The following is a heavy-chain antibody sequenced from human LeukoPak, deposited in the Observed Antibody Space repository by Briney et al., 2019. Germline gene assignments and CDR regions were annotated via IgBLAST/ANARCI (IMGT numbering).Heavy chain of an antibody. V-gene: IGHV4-4*07. Sequence: SETLSLTCTVSGGSISSYYWSWIRQPAGKGLEWIGRIYTSGSTNYNPSLKSRVTMSVDTSKNQFSLKLSSVTAADTAVYYCASAASTGYSFTIANLDYWGQGTLVTVSS. CDR3: ASAASTGYSFTIANLDY. J-gene: IGHJ4*02. CDR2: IYTSGST. CDR1: GGSISSYY. D-gene: IGHD3-9*01.